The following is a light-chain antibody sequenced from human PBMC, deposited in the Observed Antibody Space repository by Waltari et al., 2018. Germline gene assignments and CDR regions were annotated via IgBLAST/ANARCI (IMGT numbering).Light chain of an antibody. V-gene: IGKV1-5*03. J-gene: IGKJ1*01. CDR1: PNINSW. Sequence: DIQMTQSPSTLSASVGDRVTITCRASPNINSWLAWYQQKPGKAPKLLIYKASNLNSGGPSMFRGSGSGTEFTLTISGLQPDDFASYYCQHYDNFSGTFGQGTKVDIK. CDR2: KAS. CDR3: QHYDNFSGT.